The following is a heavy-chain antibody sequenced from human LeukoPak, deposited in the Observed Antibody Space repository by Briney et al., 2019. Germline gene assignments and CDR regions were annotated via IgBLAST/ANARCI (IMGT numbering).Heavy chain of an antibody. J-gene: IGHJ4*02. V-gene: IGHV3-7*01. CDR2: MKGDGSHI. CDR1: GFTFGNFW. Sequence: GGSLRLSCAASGFTFGNFWMSWVRQAPGRGPQWVASMKGDGSHIYYVDSVKGRFTISRGNARNSLYLQMNSLRAEDTAVYYCARLFGGVTTFDYWGQGAPVTVSS. CDR3: ARLFGGVTTFDY. D-gene: IGHD2-8*02.